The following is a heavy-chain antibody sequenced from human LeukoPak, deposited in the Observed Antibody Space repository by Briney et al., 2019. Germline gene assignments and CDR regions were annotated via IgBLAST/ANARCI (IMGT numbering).Heavy chain of an antibody. V-gene: IGHV4-59*01. J-gene: IGHJ4*02. CDR3: ARDSAGGFPEY. CDR1: GGSISSDY. D-gene: IGHD5-12*01. CDR2: IYYSGST. Sequence: PSETLSLTCTVSGGSISSDYWSWIRQPPGKGLEWIGYIYYSGSTNYNPSLKSRVTISVDTSKNQFSLKLSSVTAADTAVYYCARDSAGGFPEYWGQGTLVTVSS.